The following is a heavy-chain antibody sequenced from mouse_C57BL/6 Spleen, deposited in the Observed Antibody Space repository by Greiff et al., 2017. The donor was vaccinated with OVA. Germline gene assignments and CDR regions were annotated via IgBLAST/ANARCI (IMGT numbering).Heavy chain of an antibody. J-gene: IGHJ1*03. CDR3: ASDYYGSRGYFDV. CDR2: INPNNGGT. V-gene: IGHV1-26*01. CDR1: GYTFTDYY. D-gene: IGHD1-1*01. Sequence: EVQLQQSGPELVKPGASVKISCKASGYTFTDYYMNWVQQSHGKSLEWIGDINPNNGGTSYNQKFKGKATLTVDKSSSTAYMERRSLTSEDSAVYNCASDYYGSRGYFDVWGTGTTVTVSS.